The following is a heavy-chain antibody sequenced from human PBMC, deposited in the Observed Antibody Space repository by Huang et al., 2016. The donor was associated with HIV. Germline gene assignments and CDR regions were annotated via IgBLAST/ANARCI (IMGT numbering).Heavy chain of an antibody. V-gene: IGHV3-7*01. Sequence: VESGGRSVRPGGSIRLSCVGSTFTFGAYWMSWVRQPPGKGLEWVANIKQDETEKYDVDSVKGRFNISRDNAKKVLFLEMDALRVEDTAIYFCATKTAGMDIWGQGTTVIVSS. CDR1: TFTFGAYW. CDR2: IKQDETEK. J-gene: IGHJ6*02. CDR3: ATKTAGMDI.